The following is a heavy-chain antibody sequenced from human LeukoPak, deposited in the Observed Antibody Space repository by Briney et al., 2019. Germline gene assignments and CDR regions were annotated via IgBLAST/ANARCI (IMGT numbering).Heavy chain of an antibody. V-gene: IGHV4-59*12. D-gene: IGHD5-12*01. CDR1: GGSITNYY. Sequence: PSETLSLTCTVSGGSITNYYWSWIRQPPGKGLEWIGYIYYSGTTNYNLSLKSRVTMSLDTSKNHFSLRLTSVTAADTAVYYCARLVPPVPGYSRYDRGNYFDDWGLGTLVSVSS. CDR2: IYYSGTT. CDR3: ARLVPPVPGYSRYDRGNYFDD. J-gene: IGHJ4*02.